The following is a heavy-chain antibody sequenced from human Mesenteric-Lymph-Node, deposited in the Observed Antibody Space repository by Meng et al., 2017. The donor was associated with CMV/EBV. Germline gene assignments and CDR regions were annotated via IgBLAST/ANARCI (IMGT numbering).Heavy chain of an antibody. J-gene: IGHJ6*02. V-gene: IGHV3-30-3*01. Sequence: GESLKISCAASGFTFSSYAMHWVRQAPGKGLEWVAVISYDGSNKYYADSVKGRFTISRDNSKNTLYLQMNSLRAEDTAVYYCARDIVVVPAAILANYYYYYGMDVWGQGTTVTVS. CDR3: ARDIVVVPAAILANYYYYYGMDV. CDR1: GFTFSSYA. CDR2: ISYDGSNK. D-gene: IGHD2-2*02.